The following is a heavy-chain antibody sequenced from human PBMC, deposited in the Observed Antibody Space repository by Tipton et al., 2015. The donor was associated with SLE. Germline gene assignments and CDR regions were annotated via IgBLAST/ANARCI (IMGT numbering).Heavy chain of an antibody. CDR1: GYSISSGYF. Sequence: TLSLTCSVSGYSISSGYFWGWIRQPPGKGLEWIGSIFFTGTTYYNPSLQSRVTISVDTSRNQFSVNLKSVTAADTAIYYCARGPHGQWLGGGGYHYYGMDVWGQGTTVTVSS. D-gene: IGHD6-19*01. CDR3: ARGPHGQWLGGGGYHYYGMDV. CDR2: IFFTGTT. J-gene: IGHJ6*02. V-gene: IGHV4-38-2*02.